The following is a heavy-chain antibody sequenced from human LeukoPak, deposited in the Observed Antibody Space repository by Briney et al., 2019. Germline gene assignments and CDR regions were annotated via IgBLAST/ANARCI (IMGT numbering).Heavy chain of an antibody. V-gene: IGHV4-30-2*01. Sequence: SETLSLACTVSGGSISSGGYYWSWIRQPPGKGLEWIGYIYHSGSTYYNPSLKSRVTISVDRSKNQFSLKLSSVTAADTAVYYCARDLVSIAARGPYYYGMDVWGQGTTVTVSS. CDR1: GGSISSGGYY. D-gene: IGHD6-6*01. CDR3: ARDLVSIAARGPYYYGMDV. CDR2: IYHSGST. J-gene: IGHJ6*02.